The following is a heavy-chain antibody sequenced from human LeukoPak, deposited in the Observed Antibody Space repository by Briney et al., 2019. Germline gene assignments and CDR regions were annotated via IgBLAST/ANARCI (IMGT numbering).Heavy chain of an antibody. CDR3: ARSTYGWLQADGDY. J-gene: IGHJ4*02. CDR1: GGTFSSYA. CDR2: IIPIFGTA. D-gene: IGHD5-24*01. V-gene: IGHV1-69*05. Sequence: SVKVSCKASGGTFSSYAISWVRQAPGQGLEWMGRIIPIFGTANYARKFKGRVTITTDESTSTAYMELSSLRAEDTAVYYCARSTYGWLQADGDYWGQGTLVTASS.